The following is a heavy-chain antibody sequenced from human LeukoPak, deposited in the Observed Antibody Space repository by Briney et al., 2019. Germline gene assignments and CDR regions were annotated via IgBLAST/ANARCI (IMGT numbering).Heavy chain of an antibody. CDR1: GFTFSSYA. CDR2: ISYDGSNK. D-gene: IGHD3-22*01. V-gene: IGHV3-30*04. J-gene: IGHJ4*02. CDR3: ARVPYYYDSSGYYSGGVDDY. Sequence: GGSLRLSCAASGFTFSSYAMHWVRQAPGKGLEWVAVISYDGSNKYYADSAKGRFTISRDNSKNTLYLQMNSLRAEDTAVYYCARVPYYYDSSGYYSGGVDDYWGQGTLVTVSS.